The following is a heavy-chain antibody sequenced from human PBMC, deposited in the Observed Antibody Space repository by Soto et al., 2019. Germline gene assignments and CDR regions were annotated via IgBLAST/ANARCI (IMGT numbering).Heavy chain of an antibody. CDR1: GASIKSRNYF. Sequence: SETLSLTCTVSGASIKSRNYFWGWIRQPPGKGLEFVGSIHSSGGTYYNPSLKSRVTVSVDLSNSHFSLSLKSLTATDTAVYYCGRLAEAATGHADFDFWGQGTLVTVSS. J-gene: IGHJ4*02. D-gene: IGHD2-15*01. CDR2: IHSSGGT. CDR3: GRLAEAATGHADFDF. V-gene: IGHV4-39*02.